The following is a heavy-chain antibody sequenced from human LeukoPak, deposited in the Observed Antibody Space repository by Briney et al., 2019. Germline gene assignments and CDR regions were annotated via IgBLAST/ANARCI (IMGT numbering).Heavy chain of an antibody. CDR1: GFISSSYW. J-gene: IGHJ5*02. CDR2: IYSGGST. Sequence: GGSLRLSCAASGFISSSYWMSWVRQAPGKGLEWVSVIYSGGSTYYADSVKGRFTISRDNSKNTLYLQMNSLRAEDTAVYYCARETYDSSGYYWFDPWGQGTLVTVSS. V-gene: IGHV3-53*01. CDR3: ARETYDSSGYYWFDP. D-gene: IGHD3-22*01.